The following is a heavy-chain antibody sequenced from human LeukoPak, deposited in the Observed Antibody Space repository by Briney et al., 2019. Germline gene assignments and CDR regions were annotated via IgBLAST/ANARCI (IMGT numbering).Heavy chain of an antibody. J-gene: IGHJ3*02. CDR1: GFTFSDYR. D-gene: IGHD2-2*01. CDR2: ISNDLSTI. CDR3: ARDESRRVVPAAPTDAFDI. Sequence: GGSLRLSCAASGFTFSDYRMNWVRQAPGKGLEWISYISNDLSTIHYAASVKGRFTISRDNARNSLYLQMNSLRAEDTAVYYCARDESRRVVPAAPTDAFDIWGQGTMVTVSS. V-gene: IGHV3-48*04.